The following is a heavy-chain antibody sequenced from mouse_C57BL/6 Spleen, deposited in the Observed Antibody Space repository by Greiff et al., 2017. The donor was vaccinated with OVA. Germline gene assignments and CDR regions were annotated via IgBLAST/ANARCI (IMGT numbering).Heavy chain of an antibody. Sequence: VQLQQPGAELVRPGSSVKLSCKASGYTFTSYWMHGVKQRPIQGLEWIGNIDPSDSETHYNQKFKDKATLTVDKSSSTAYMHLSSLTSEDSAVYYCARWYGYDAWFAYWGQGTLVTVSA. V-gene: IGHV1-52*01. D-gene: IGHD2-2*01. CDR3: ARWYGYDAWFAY. CDR2: IDPSDSET. J-gene: IGHJ3*01. CDR1: GYTFTSYW.